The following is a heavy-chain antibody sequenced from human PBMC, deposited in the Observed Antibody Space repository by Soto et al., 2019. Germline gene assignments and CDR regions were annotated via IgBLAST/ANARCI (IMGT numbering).Heavy chain of an antibody. CDR1: GGTFSSYA. CDR2: IIPIFGTA. D-gene: IGHD5-18*01. V-gene: IGHV1-69*13. CDR3: ARLNDVDTASLYYYYGMDV. Sequence: SVKVSCKASGGTFSSYAISWVRQAPGQGLEWMGGIIPIFGTANYAQKFQGRVTITADESTSTAYMELSSLRSEDTAVYYCARLNDVDTASLYYYYGMDVWGQGTTVTVSS. J-gene: IGHJ6*02.